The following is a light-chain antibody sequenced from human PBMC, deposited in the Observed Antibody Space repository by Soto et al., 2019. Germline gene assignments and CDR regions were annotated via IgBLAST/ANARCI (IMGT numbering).Light chain of an antibody. CDR1: SSDVDTYTY. CDR2: EVS. CDR3: YAYAGSTTRVQ. J-gene: IGLJ2*01. V-gene: IGLV2-14*01. Sequence: QSVLTQTACVSRSPGQSISISCTGTSSDVDTYTYVSWYQQHPGKAPKLMIYEVSYRPSGVSDRFSVPKSCNTASLTISGRQAEDEADYYCYAYAGSTTRVQFGGGTKVTVL.